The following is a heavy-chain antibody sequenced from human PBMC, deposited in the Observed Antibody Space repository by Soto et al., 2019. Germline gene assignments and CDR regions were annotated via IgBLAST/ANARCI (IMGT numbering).Heavy chain of an antibody. J-gene: IGHJ5*02. CDR1: GGSFSGYY. CDR3: ARGFFYGSGSYLYTPNWFDP. V-gene: IGHV4-34*01. Sequence: PSETLSLTCAVYGGSFSGYYWSWIRQPPGKGLEWIGEINHSGSTNYNPSLKSRVTISVDTSKNQFSLKLSSVTAADTAVYYCARGFFYGSGSYLYTPNWFDPWGQGTLVTVSS. D-gene: IGHD3-10*01. CDR2: INHSGST.